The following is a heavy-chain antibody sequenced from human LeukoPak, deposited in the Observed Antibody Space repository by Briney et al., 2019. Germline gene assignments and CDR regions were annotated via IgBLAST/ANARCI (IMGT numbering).Heavy chain of an antibody. J-gene: IGHJ3*02. CDR1: GGTFSSYA. V-gene: IGHV1-69*04. CDR2: IIPILGIA. CDR3: ARDPAIATKEAFDI. D-gene: IGHD6-13*01. Sequence: VASVKVSCTASGGTFSSYAISWVRQAPGQGLEWMGRIIPILGIANYAQKFQGRVTITADKSTSTAYMELSSLRSEGTAVYYCARDPAIATKEAFDIWGQGTMVTVSS.